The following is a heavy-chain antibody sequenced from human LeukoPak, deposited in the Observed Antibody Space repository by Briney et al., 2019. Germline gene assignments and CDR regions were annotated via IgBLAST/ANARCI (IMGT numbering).Heavy chain of an antibody. V-gene: IGHV1-69*04. J-gene: IGHJ3*02. CDR2: IIPILGIA. Sequence: ASVKVSCKASGGTFSSYAISWVRQAPGQGLEWMGRIIPILGIANYAQKFQGRVTITADKSTSTAYMELSSLRSEDTAVYYCALYYDSSGYYAAFDIWGQGTMVTVSS. CDR3: ALYYDSSGYYAAFDI. CDR1: GGTFSSYA. D-gene: IGHD3-22*01.